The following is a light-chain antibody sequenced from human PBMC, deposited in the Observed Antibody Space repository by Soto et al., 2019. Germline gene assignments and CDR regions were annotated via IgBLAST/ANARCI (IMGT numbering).Light chain of an antibody. CDR3: SSYTSSSTLWV. CDR2: EVS. CDR1: SSDGGGYNY. V-gene: IGLV2-14*01. J-gene: IGLJ1*01. Sequence: QSALTQPPSASGSPGQSVTISCTGTSSDGGGYNYVSWYQQHPGKAPKLMIYEVSNRPSGVSNRFSGSKSGNTASLTISGLQAEDEADYYCSSYTSSSTLWVFGTGTKLTVL.